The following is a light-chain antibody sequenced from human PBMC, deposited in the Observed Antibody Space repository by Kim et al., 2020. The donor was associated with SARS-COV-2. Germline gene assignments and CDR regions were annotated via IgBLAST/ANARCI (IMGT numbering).Light chain of an antibody. CDR2: GAS. CDR3: QQYSSSPAT. V-gene: IGKV3-20*01. Sequence: APGERAPLSCRARQSVSSNYLAWYQQKPGQAPRLLIYGASRRATGIPDRFSGSGSVTDFTLTITRLEPEDFAVYYCQQYSSSPATFGQGTKVDIK. CDR1: QSVSSNY. J-gene: IGKJ1*01.